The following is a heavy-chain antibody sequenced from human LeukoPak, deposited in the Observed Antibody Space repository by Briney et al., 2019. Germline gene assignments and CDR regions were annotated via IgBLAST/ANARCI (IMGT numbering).Heavy chain of an antibody. CDR2: IYTSGST. CDR1: GGSISCYY. J-gene: IGHJ6*03. Sequence: SETLSLTCTVSGGSISCYYWSWIRQPAGKGLEWIGRIYTSGSTNYNPSLKSRVTISVDKSKNQFSLKLSSVTAADTAVYYCARGLDYDFWSGSLGYYYYMDVWGKGTTVTVSS. D-gene: IGHD3-3*01. V-gene: IGHV4-4*07. CDR3: ARGLDYDFWSGSLGYYYYMDV.